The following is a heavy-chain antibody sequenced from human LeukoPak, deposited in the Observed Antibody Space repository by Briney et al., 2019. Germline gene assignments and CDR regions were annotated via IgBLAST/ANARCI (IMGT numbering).Heavy chain of an antibody. V-gene: IGHV3-23*01. D-gene: IGHD1-26*01. Sequence: PGGSLRLSCAASGFTFSSYAMSWVRQAPGKGLKWVSTINDNGAGTYYADSVKGRFTISRDNSKQTLYMHMNSLRVEDTAVYYCASRSGSYLGFDFWGQGNLVTVTS. CDR2: INDNGAGT. CDR1: GFTFSSYA. CDR3: ASRSGSYLGFDF. J-gene: IGHJ4*02.